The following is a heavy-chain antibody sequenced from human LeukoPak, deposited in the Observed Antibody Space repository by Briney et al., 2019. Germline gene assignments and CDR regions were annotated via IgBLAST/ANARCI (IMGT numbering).Heavy chain of an antibody. J-gene: IGHJ3*02. V-gene: IGHV1-18*01. CDR1: GYTFTTYG. CDR3: ARVPPYNWNENAFDI. CDR2: ISAYNGNT. D-gene: IGHD1-1*01. Sequence: ASVKVSCKASGYTFTTYGFSWVRQAPGQGLEWMGWISAYNGNTNYAQKLQGRATMTTDTSTSTAYMELRSLRSDDTAVYYCARVPPYNWNENAFDIWGQGTMVTVSS.